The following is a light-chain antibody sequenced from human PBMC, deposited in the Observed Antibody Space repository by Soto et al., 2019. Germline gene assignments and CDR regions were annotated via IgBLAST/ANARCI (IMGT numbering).Light chain of an antibody. Sequence: DIKMTQSPSSLSASVGDRVTITCQASQDISNYLNWYQQKPGKAPKLLIYDASTLERGVPSRFSGTGSGTEFTLSIDSLQPDDFATYYCQQYHTSSITFGQGTRLEIK. J-gene: IGKJ5*01. CDR1: QDISNY. CDR2: DAS. V-gene: IGKV1-33*01. CDR3: QQYHTSSIT.